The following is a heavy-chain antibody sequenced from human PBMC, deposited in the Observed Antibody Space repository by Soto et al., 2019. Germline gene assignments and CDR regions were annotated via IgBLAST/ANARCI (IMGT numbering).Heavy chain of an antibody. D-gene: IGHD3-3*01. J-gene: IGHJ4*02. CDR3: ARLYYDFWSGYYTGPPAFPDY. CDR1: GDSISSAYF. Sequence: PSETLSLTCAVSGDSISSAYFWAWIRQPPGKGLEWIGSIYHSGTTYYTPSFNSRVTISVDTSKNQFSLKLSSVTAADTAVYYCARLYYDFWSGYYTGPPAFPDYWGQGTLVTVSS. CDR2: IYHSGTT. V-gene: IGHV4-38-2*01.